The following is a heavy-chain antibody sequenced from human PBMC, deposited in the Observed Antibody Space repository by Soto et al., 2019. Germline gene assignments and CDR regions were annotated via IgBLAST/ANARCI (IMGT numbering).Heavy chain of an antibody. D-gene: IGHD3-22*01. J-gene: IGHJ4*02. CDR3: ARDMFESSSYSFGPLSH. V-gene: IGHV3-30-3*01. Sequence: GGSLRLSCEASGFTFSNFALYWVRQAQGKGLEWVAVISYDGFNKYHADSVKGRFTISRDDSQNTVFLQMGRLRLEDTAVYYCARDMFESSSYSFGPLSHGGQGSVVTVSS. CDR1: GFTFSNFA. CDR2: ISYDGFNK.